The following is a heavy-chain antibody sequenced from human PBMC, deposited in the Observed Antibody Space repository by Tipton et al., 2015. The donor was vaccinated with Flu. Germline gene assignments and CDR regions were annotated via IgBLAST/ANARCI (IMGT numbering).Heavy chain of an antibody. CDR2: INHSGST. J-gene: IGHJ6*03. CDR1: GGSISSYY. CDR3: ARGQKTNYDFWSGYYANRGIYYYYMDV. V-gene: IGHV4-34*01. D-gene: IGHD3-3*01. Sequence: TLSLTCTVSGGSISSYYWSWIRQPPGKGLEWIGEINHSGSTNYNPSLKSRVTISVDTSKNQFSLKLSSVTAADTAVYYCARGQKTNYDFWSGYYANRGIYYYYMDVWGKGTTVTVSS.